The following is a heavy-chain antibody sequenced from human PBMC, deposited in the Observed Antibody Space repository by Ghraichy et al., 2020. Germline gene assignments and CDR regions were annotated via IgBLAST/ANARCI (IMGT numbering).Heavy chain of an antibody. D-gene: IGHD6-19*01. J-gene: IGHJ4*02. CDR2: IYYSGST. CDR3: ARQGGIAVAGTNESIVGATTVDY. CDR1: GGSISSSSYY. Sequence: SETLSLTCTVSGGSISSSSYYWGWIRQPPGKGLEWIGSIYYSGSTYYNPSLKSRVTISVDTSKNQFSLKLSSVTAADTAVYYCARQGGIAVAGTNESIVGATTVDYWGQGTLVTVSS. V-gene: IGHV4-39*01.